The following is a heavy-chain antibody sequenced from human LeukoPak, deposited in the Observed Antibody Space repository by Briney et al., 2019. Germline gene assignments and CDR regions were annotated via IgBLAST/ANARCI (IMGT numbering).Heavy chain of an antibody. CDR1: GFTFSSYA. CDR2: ISYDGSNK. V-gene: IGHV3-30*04. J-gene: IGHJ3*02. CDR3: AALTSERYPPVIFTYGPDAFDI. Sequence: PGGSLRLSCAASGFTFSSYAMHWVRQAPGKGLEWVAVISYDGSNKYYADSVKGRFTISRDNSKNMLYLQMNSLRAEDTAVYYCAALTSERYPPVIFTYGPDAFDIWGQGTMVTVSS. D-gene: IGHD2/OR15-2a*01.